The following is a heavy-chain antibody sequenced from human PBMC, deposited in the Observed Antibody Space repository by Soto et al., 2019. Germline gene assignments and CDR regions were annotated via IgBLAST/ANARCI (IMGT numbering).Heavy chain of an antibody. V-gene: IGHV1-69*08. CDR3: ARDGTTVVSAFDY. D-gene: IGHD4-17*01. Sequence: QVQLVQSGAEVKKPGSSVKVSCKASGGTFSSYTISWVRQAPGQGLEWMGRIIPILGIANYAQKFQGRVTITADKSTSTAYMELSSLRSEDTAVYYCARDGTTVVSAFDYWGQGTLVTVSS. CDR1: GGTFSSYT. CDR2: IIPILGIA. J-gene: IGHJ4*02.